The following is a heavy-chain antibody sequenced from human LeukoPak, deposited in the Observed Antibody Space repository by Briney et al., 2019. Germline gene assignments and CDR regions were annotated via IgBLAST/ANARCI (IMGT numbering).Heavy chain of an antibody. J-gene: IGHJ4*02. D-gene: IGHD4/OR15-4a*01. V-gene: IGHV5-51*01. CDR2: IYPGDSDT. CDR3: ARHKQPLGANDY. Sequence: GESLKISCKGSGYIFSSNWIAWVRQMPGKGLEWVGIIYPGDSDTRYSPSFQGQVTFSADKSINTAYLQWSNLKASDTAMYYCARHKQPLGANDYWGQGTLVTVSS. CDR1: GYIFSSNW.